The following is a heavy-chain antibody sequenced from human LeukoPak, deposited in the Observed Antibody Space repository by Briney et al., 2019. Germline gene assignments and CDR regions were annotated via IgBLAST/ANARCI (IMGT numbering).Heavy chain of an antibody. CDR2: IRGGGSNT. V-gene: IGHV3-23*01. Sequence: LGGSLRLSCAASGFTFNNYAMNWVRQAPGKGLEWVSYIRGGGSNTRYSDSVKGRFIISRDNSKNILYLQMNSLRAEDTAIYYCAKCSASYSNDAFDVWGRGTMVTVSS. CDR1: GFTFNNYA. D-gene: IGHD3-10*02. J-gene: IGHJ3*01. CDR3: AKCSASYSNDAFDV.